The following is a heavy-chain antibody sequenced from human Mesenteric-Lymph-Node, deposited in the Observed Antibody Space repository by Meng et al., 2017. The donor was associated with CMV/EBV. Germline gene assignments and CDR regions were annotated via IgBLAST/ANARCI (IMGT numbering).Heavy chain of an antibody. CDR2: IYYSGST. CDR1: GGSISSYY. D-gene: IGHD1-26*01. CDR3: ARISVVGATGFNWFDP. Sequence: SETLSLTCTVSGGSISSYYWSWIRQPPGKGLEWIGYIYYSGSTNYNPSLKSRVTISVDTSKNQFSLRLSSVTAADTAVYYCARISVVGATGFNWFDPWGQGTLVTVSS. J-gene: IGHJ5*02. V-gene: IGHV4-59*12.